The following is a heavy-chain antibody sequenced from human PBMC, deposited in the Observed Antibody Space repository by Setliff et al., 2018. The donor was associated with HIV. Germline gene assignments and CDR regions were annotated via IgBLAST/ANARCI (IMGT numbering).Heavy chain of an antibody. J-gene: IGHJ4*02. V-gene: IGHV3-20*04. CDR1: GFTFYNYG. Sequence: PGGSLRLSCAASGFTFYNYGMTWVRQAPGKGLEWVSGINWNGGSTGYADSVKGRFTISRDNAKNSLHLQMNSLRAEDTALYYCVTVGDYDSSGYYRYWGQGTLVTVSS. CDR3: VTVGDYDSSGYYRY. CDR2: INWNGGST. D-gene: IGHD3-22*01.